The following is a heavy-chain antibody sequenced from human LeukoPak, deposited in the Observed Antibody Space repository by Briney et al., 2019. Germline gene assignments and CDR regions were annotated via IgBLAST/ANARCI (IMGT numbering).Heavy chain of an antibody. J-gene: IGHJ5*02. D-gene: IGHD6-6*01. CDR3: ARRDIAARLNWFDP. CDR2: IYYSGST. Sequence: SETLSLTCTVSGGSISSSRYYWGWIRQPPGKGLEWIGNIYYSGSTYYNPSLKSRVTISLDTSKSQFSLKLSSVTAADTAVYYCARRDIAARLNWFDPWGQGTLVTVSS. CDR1: GGSISSSRYY. V-gene: IGHV4-39*01.